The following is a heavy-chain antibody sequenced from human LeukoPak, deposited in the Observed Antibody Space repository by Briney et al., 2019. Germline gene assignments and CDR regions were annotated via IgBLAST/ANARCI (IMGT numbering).Heavy chain of an antibody. J-gene: IGHJ4*02. CDR1: GFTFSSYW. CDR2: IKQDGREK. CDR3: AREGDSGYDSFFDY. Sequence: GGSLRLSCAASGFTFSSYWMSWVRQAPGQGLEWVANIKQDGREKYYVDSVKGRFTISRDNAKNSLYLQMNSLRAEDTAVYYCAREGDSGYDSFFDYWGQGTLVTVSS. D-gene: IGHD5-12*01. V-gene: IGHV3-7*03.